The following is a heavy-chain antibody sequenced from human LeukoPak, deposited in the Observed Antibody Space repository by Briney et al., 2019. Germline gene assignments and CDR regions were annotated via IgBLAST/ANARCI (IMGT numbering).Heavy chain of an antibody. CDR2: ISAYNGNT. V-gene: IGHV1-18*04. CDR1: GYTFTSCG. J-gene: IGHJ4*02. CDR3: ARGYSGYDYEDY. D-gene: IGHD5-12*01. Sequence: ASVKVSCKASGYTFTSCGISWVRQAPGQGVEWMGWISAYNGNTNYAQKLQGRVTMTTDTSTSTAYMELRSLRSDDTAVYYCARGYSGYDYEDYWGQGTLVTVSS.